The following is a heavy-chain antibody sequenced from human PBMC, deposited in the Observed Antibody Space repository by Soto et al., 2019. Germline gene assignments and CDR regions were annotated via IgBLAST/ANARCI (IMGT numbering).Heavy chain of an antibody. CDR2: ISGSGDGT. V-gene: IGHV3-23*01. Sequence: EVQLLESGGGLVQPGGSLRLSCATSRFMFSNYAMSWVRQAPGKGLEWVSSISGSGDGTYSADSVKGRFTISRDNSKNTLYLQMNSLRGEDTAVYYCAKGYCSGVSCYTIDAFDMWGQGTMVTVSS. CDR3: AKGYCSGVSCYTIDAFDM. J-gene: IGHJ3*02. D-gene: IGHD2-15*01. CDR1: RFMFSNYA.